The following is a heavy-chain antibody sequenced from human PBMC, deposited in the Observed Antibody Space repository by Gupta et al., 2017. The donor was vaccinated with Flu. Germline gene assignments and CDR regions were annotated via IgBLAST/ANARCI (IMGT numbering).Heavy chain of an antibody. J-gene: IGHJ4*02. Sequence: HWVRQAPGKGLMWVSRINTEGSTTTYADSVKGRFTISRDNARKTLYLQMNNLRAEDTAVYYCASLSVAGNFDYWGQGTLVTVSA. CDR3: ASLSVAGNFDY. CDR2: INTEGSTT. V-gene: IGHV3-74*03. D-gene: IGHD6-19*01.